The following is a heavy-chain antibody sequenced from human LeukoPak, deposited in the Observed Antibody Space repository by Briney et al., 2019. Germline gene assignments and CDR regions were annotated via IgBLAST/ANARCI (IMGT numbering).Heavy chain of an antibody. Sequence: GGSLRLSCAASGFTLSGYWMHWVRQAPGEGLVWASRIDPDGITTNYADSVKGRFTTSRDNARNTLYLQMNSLTAEDTALYYCTRVQAGRSGLMDVWGRGTTVTVSS. V-gene: IGHV3-74*01. CDR2: IDPDGITT. CDR1: GFTLSGYW. CDR3: TRVQAGRSGLMDV. J-gene: IGHJ6*02. D-gene: IGHD2-8*02.